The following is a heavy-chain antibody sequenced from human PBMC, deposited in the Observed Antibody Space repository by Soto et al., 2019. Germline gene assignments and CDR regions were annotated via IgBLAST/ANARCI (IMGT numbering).Heavy chain of an antibody. Sequence: SETLSLTCTVSGGSISSYYWSWIRQPPVKGLEWIGYIYYSGSTNYNPSLKSRVTISVDTSKNQFSLKLSSVTAADTAVYYCARYNSYAIDYWGRGTLVTVSS. V-gene: IGHV4-59*01. CDR2: IYYSGST. CDR3: ARYNSYAIDY. J-gene: IGHJ4*02. D-gene: IGHD2-8*01. CDR1: GGSISSYY.